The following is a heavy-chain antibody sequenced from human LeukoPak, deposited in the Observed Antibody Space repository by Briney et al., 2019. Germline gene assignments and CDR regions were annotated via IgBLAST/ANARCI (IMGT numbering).Heavy chain of an antibody. CDR2: SSGRGGST. V-gene: IGHV3-23*01. Sequence: GGSLRLSCAASGFTFSNYAMSWVRQAPGKGLEWVSASSGRGGSTHYADSVKGRFNISRDNSKTTLYLQMNSLRAGDTAVYYCAKYAGLYYSDYWGQGTLVTVSS. CDR3: AKYAGLYYSDY. J-gene: IGHJ4*02. CDR1: GFTFSNYA. D-gene: IGHD2-2*01.